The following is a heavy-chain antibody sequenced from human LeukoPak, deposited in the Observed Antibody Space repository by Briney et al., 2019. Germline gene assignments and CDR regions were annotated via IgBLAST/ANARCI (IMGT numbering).Heavy chain of an antibody. Sequence: PGGSLRLSCAASGFTFTSAWMSWVRQAPGKGLEWVGRIKGKTAAGAPDHVASVKGRFTISRDDSKNTLFLQMNSLKTEDTAVYYCITGDYDFWSGFYSPIHYFDYWGQGTLVTVSS. J-gene: IGHJ4*02. D-gene: IGHD3-3*01. CDR2: IKGKTAAGAP. CDR1: GFTFTSAW. CDR3: ITGDYDFWSGFYSPIHYFDY. V-gene: IGHV3-15*01.